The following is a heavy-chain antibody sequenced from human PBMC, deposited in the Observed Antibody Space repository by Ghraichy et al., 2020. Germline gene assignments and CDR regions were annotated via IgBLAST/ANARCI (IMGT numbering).Heavy chain of an antibody. J-gene: IGHJ6*02. D-gene: IGHD4-23*01. V-gene: IGHV3-48*02. Sequence: GGSLRLSCVGSGFTFSTYSMNWVRQAPGKGREGVSYVTSSSRTKSYADSVKGRFTISKDNAQNSLYLQMNSLRDEDTAVYYCARGSTVVRFYYYDGMDVWGQGTTVTVSS. CDR1: GFTFSTYS. CDR2: VTSSSRTK. CDR3: ARGSTVVRFYYYDGMDV.